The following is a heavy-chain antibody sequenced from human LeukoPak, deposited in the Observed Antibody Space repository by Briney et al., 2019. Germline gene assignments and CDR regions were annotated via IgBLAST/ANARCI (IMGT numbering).Heavy chain of an antibody. V-gene: IGHV4-34*01. Sequence: PSETLSLTCAVYGGSFSGYYWSWIRQPPGKGLEWIGEINHSGSTNYNPSLKSRVTISVDTSKNQFSLKLSSVTAADTAVYYCARTPPRTIAIFDYWGQGTLVTVSS. CDR2: INHSGST. CDR3: ARTPPRTIAIFDY. D-gene: IGHD6-13*01. J-gene: IGHJ4*02. CDR1: GGSFSGYY.